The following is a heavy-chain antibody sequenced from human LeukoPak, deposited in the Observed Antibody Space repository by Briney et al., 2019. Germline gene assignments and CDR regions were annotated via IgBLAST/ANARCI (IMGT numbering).Heavy chain of an antibody. V-gene: IGHV3-21*01. CDR2: ISSIGNYI. CDR3: ARDRPHYFDASG. D-gene: IGHD3-9*01. Sequence: GGSLRLSCATSGFTFSTSSINWVRQAPGKGLEWVASISSIGNYIYYIDSVKGRFIISRDNAKNSVYLEMNSLRAEDSAVYYCARDRPHYFDASGGGRGTLVTVSS. CDR1: GFTFSTSS. J-gene: IGHJ2*01.